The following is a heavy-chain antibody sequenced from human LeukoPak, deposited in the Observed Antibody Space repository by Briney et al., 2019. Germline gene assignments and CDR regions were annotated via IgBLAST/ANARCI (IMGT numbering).Heavy chain of an antibody. CDR3: ARVDTAMVTYFQR. V-gene: IGHV4-31*03. D-gene: IGHD5-18*01. J-gene: IGHJ1*01. Sequence: SQTLSLTCTVSGGSISSGGYYWSWIRQHPGKGLEWIGYIYYSGSTYYNPSLKSRVTISVDTSKNQFSLKLSSVTAADTAVYYCARVDTAMVTYFQRWGQGTLVTVSS. CDR2: IYYSGST. CDR1: GGSISSGGYY.